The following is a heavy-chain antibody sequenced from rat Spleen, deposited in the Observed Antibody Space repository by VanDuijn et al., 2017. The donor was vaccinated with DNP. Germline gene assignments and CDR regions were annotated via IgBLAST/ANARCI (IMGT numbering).Heavy chain of an antibody. CDR1: GFTFSDYW. J-gene: IGHJ4*01. D-gene: IGHD1-2*01. Sequence: EVQLVESGGDLVQPGRSLKLSCVASGFTFSDYWMTWIRQAPKKGLEWVAYISYEGSRTYYRDSVKGRFTISRDNAKSTLYLQMNSLRSEDTATYYCTRDNYSSYMPYYYAMDAWGQGTSVTVSS. V-gene: IGHV5-22*01. CDR2: ISYEGSRT. CDR3: TRDNYSSYMPYYYAMDA.